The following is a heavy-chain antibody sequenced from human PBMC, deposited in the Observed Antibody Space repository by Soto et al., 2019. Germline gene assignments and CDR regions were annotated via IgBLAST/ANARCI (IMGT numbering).Heavy chain of an antibody. J-gene: IGHJ4*02. Sequence: QVQLVQSGAEVKKPGASVKVSCKASGYTFTSYDINWVRQATGQGLEWMGWMNPNSGNTGYAQKFRGRVPVTRTTSISTAYMERSRLKSEDTAVYYWGRGMGGWGGGYWGQGTLVTVSS. CDR1: GYTFTSYD. CDR3: GRGMGGWGGGY. CDR2: MNPNSGNT. D-gene: IGHD3-16*01. V-gene: IGHV1-8*01.